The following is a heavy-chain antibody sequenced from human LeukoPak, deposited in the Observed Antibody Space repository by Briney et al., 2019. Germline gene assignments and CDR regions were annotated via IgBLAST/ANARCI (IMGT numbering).Heavy chain of an antibody. CDR3: ARQTRGYVYYFNY. CDR2: INWNGDTT. D-gene: IGHD2-2*01. Sequence: GGSLRLSCAASGFPFQDSGLSWVRQAPGKGLEWISGINWNGDTTVYADSVKGRFTISRDNAKNSLYLQMNSLRADDTAFYYCARQTRGYVYYFNYWGQGTLVTVSS. V-gene: IGHV3-20*04. J-gene: IGHJ4*02. CDR1: GFPFQDSG.